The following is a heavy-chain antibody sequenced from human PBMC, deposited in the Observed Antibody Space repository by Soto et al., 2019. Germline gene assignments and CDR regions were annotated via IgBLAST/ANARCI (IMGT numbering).Heavy chain of an antibody. CDR1: GFTFTSSA. D-gene: IGHD3-3*01. Sequence: SVKVSCKASGFTFTSSAMQWVRQARGQRLEWIGWIVVGSGNANYAQKFQERVTITRDMSTSTAYMELSSLRSEDTAVYYCAAVFPQLRFLNYWGQGTLVTVSS. V-gene: IGHV1-58*02. CDR3: AAVFPQLRFLNY. CDR2: IVVGSGNA. J-gene: IGHJ4*02.